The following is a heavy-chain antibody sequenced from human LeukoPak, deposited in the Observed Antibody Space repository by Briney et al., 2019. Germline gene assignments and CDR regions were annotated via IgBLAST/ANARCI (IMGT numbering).Heavy chain of an antibody. Sequence: GGSLRLSCAASVFTLSSNYMSRVRQAPGKGLEWVSVIYSGGSTYYADSVKGRFTISRDNSKNTLYLQMNSLRAEDTAVYYCAKVDYGDYGFDYWGQGTLVTVSS. CDR2: IYSGGST. CDR1: VFTLSSNY. V-gene: IGHV3-66*01. J-gene: IGHJ4*02. CDR3: AKVDYGDYGFDY. D-gene: IGHD4-17*01.